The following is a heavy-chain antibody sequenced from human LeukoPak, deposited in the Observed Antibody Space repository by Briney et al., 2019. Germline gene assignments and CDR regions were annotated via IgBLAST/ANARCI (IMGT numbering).Heavy chain of an antibody. J-gene: IGHJ6*03. CDR1: GLTFSSCA. Sequence: PGGSLRLSCAASGLTFSSCAMSWVRQAPGKGLEWVSVIYSGGSTYYADSVKGRFTISRDNSKNTLYLQMNSLRAEDTAVYYCARGVRYAMTIYYYYMDVWGKGTTVTVSS. V-gene: IGHV3-53*01. CDR3: ARGVRYAMTIYYYYMDV. CDR2: IYSGGST. D-gene: IGHD1-1*01.